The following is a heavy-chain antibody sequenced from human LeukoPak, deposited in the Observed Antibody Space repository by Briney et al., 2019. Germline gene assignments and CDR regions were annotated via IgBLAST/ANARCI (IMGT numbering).Heavy chain of an antibody. V-gene: IGHV1-18*01. J-gene: IGHJ4*02. CDR3: ARAGFKSYDFWSGYSTHFDY. Sequence: ASVKVSCEASGYTFTSYGISWVRQAPGQGLEWMGWISAYNGNTNYAQKLQGRVTMTTDTSTSTAYMELRSLRSDDTAVYYCARAGFKSYDFWSGYSTHFDYWGQGTLVTVSS. CDR1: GYTFTSYG. CDR2: ISAYNGNT. D-gene: IGHD3-3*01.